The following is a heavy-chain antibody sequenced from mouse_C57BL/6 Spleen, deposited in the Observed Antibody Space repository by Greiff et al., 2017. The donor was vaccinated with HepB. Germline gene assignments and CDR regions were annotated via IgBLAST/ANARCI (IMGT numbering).Heavy chain of an antibody. Sequence: QVQLQQSGAELARPGASVKLSCKASGYTFTSYGISWVKQRTGQGLEWIGEIYPRSGNTYYNEKFKGKATLTADKSSSTAYMELRSLTSEDSAVYFCASGSGSSPYWYFDVWGTGTTVTVSS. CDR2: IYPRSGNT. J-gene: IGHJ1*03. V-gene: IGHV1-81*01. CDR1: GYTFTSYG. CDR3: ASGSGSSPYWYFDV. D-gene: IGHD1-1*01.